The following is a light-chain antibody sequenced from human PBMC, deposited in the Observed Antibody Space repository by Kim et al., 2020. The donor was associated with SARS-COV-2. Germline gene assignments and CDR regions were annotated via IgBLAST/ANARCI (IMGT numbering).Light chain of an antibody. Sequence: YELTQPPSVSVAPGKTARITCGGNNIGSKSVHWYQQKPGQAPVLVIYYDSDRPSGIPERFSGSNSGNMATLTISRVEAGDEADYYCQVWDSSSDHRVFGGGTQLNVL. J-gene: IGLJ3*02. CDR3: QVWDSSSDHRV. V-gene: IGLV3-21*04. CDR2: YDS. CDR1: NIGSKS.